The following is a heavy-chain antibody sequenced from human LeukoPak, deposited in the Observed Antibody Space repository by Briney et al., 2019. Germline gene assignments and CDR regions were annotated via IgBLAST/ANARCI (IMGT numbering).Heavy chain of an antibody. Sequence: GGSLRLSCAASGFTVSSNFMTWVRQAPGKGLEWVSIIYSGGDTYYADSVKGRFTISRDNSKNTLYLQMKSLRAEDTAVYYCARGETSSYDYWGQGTLVTVSS. CDR2: IYSGGDT. V-gene: IGHV3-53*01. CDR3: ARGETSSYDY. D-gene: IGHD2-2*01. J-gene: IGHJ4*02. CDR1: GFTVSSNF.